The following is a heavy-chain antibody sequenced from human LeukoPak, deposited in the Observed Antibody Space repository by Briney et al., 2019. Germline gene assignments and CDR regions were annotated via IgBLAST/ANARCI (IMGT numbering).Heavy chain of an antibody. V-gene: IGHV1-24*01. J-gene: IGHJ6*02. CDR3: ATAPVPRHPSYYYYYGMDV. CDR1: GYALTELS. Sequence: GASVKVSCTVSGYALTELSMHWVRQAPGKGLEWMGGFDPEDGETIYAQKFQGRVTMTEDTSTDTAYMELSSLRSEDTAVYYCATAPVPRHPSYYYYYGMDVWGQGTTVTVSS. D-gene: IGHD2-2*01. CDR2: FDPEDGET.